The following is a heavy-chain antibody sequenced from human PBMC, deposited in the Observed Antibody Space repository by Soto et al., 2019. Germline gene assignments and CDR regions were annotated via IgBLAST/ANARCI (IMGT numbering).Heavy chain of an antibody. Sequence: VKVSCKASGFTFSTSAVQWVRQARGQRPEWMGWIVGGSGNTNYAQSSQERVIITRDMSTSTVYMELSSLRSDDTAVYYCVREEASGSSGLTYYYYYNGMDVWGQGTTVTVS. CDR3: VREEASGSSGLTYYYYYNGMDV. V-gene: IGHV1-58*01. CDR1: GFTFSTSA. J-gene: IGHJ6*02. CDR2: IVGGSGNT. D-gene: IGHD3-10*01.